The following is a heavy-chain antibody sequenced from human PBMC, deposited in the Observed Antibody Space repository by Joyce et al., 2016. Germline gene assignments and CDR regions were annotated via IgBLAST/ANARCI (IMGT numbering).Heavy chain of an antibody. V-gene: IGHV3-21*02. D-gene: IGHD2-8*02. CDR1: GFTFRTSS. J-gene: IGHJ6*02. CDR2: ISGDSTYI. Sequence: EVQLVESGGGLVEPGGSLRISCAASGFTFRTSSMSWFRQVRGKGLEWVSAISGDSTYIFYADSVKGRFTVSRDNAKNSLYLQMNTLRAEDTAVFFCARGGLVYDYSMDVWGQGTTVTVSS. CDR3: ARGGLVYDYSMDV.